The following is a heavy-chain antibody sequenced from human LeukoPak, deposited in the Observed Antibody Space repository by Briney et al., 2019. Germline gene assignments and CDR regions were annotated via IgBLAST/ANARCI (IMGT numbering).Heavy chain of an antibody. CDR3: AELGITMIGGV. V-gene: IGHV3-21*01. Sequence: GGSLRLSCAASGFNFNNYSVNWVRQAPGKGLQWVSSISSSSTYIYYADSVKGRFTISRDNAKNSLYLQMNSLRAEDTAVYYCAELGITMIGGVWGKGTTVTISS. D-gene: IGHD3-10*02. J-gene: IGHJ6*04. CDR1: GFNFNNYS. CDR2: ISSSSTYI.